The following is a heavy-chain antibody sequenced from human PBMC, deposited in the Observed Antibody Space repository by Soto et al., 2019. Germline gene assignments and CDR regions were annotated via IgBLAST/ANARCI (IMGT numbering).Heavy chain of an antibody. D-gene: IGHD1-26*01. CDR2: IYYSGGT. J-gene: IGHJ4*02. Sequence: SENLSLTCTVSGGSISSSYYYWGWIRQPPGKGLEWIGSIYYSGGTYYNPSLKSRVTISVDTSKNQFSMKLSSVTAADTDLYYCARPSGGYLFYFDYWGQGTLVTVSS. CDR3: ARPSGGYLFYFDY. V-gene: IGHV4-39*01. CDR1: GGSISSSYYY.